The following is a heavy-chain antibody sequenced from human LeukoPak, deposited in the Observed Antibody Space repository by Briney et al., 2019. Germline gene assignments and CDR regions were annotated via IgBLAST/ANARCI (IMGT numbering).Heavy chain of an antibody. CDR3: ASWGPGDPTPHYFDY. Sequence: SVKVSCKASGGTFSSYAISWVRQAPGQGLEWMGGIIPIFGTANYAQKFQGKATITADESTSTAYMELSSLRSEDTAVYYCASWGPGDPTPHYFDYWGQGTLVTVSS. CDR1: GGTFSSYA. D-gene: IGHD3-16*01. J-gene: IGHJ4*02. V-gene: IGHV1-69*13. CDR2: IIPIFGTA.